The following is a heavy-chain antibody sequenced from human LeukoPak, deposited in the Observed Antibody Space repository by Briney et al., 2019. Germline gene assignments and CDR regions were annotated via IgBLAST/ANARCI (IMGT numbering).Heavy chain of an antibody. J-gene: IGHJ6*02. CDR2: ISSSSTYI. V-gene: IGHV3-21*01. CDR1: GFTFSSYS. Sequence: GGSLRLSCAASGFTFSSYSMNWVRQAPGKGLEWVSSISSSSTYIYYADSVKGRFTISRDNAKNSLYLQMNSLRAEDTAVYYCARPSAAGLYFYYDMDVWGQGTTVTVSS. D-gene: IGHD6-13*01. CDR3: ARPSAAGLYFYYDMDV.